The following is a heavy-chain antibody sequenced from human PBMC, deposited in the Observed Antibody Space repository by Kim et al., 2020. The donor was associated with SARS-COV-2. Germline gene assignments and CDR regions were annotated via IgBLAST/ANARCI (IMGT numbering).Heavy chain of an antibody. J-gene: IGHJ4*02. Sequence: GGSLRLSCAASGFTFSSYGMHWVRQAPGKGLEWVAVISYDGSNKYYADSVKGRFTISRDNSKNTLYLQMNSLRAEDTAVYYCAKDRAKATVVTPAPAYWGQGTLVTVSS. CDR2: ISYDGSNK. CDR3: AKDRAKATVVTPAPAY. CDR1: GFTFSSYG. D-gene: IGHD4-17*01. V-gene: IGHV3-30*18.